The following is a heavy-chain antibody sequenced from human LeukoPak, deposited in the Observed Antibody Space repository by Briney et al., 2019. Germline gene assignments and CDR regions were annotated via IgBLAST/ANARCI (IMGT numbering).Heavy chain of an antibody. D-gene: IGHD1-26*01. CDR1: GFTFDDYT. Sequence: GGSLRLSCAASGFTFDDYTMHWVRQAPGKGLEWVSLISWDGGSTYYADSVKGRFTISRDNSKNSLYLQMNSLRTEDTALYYCAKDGGSWELHWGNNYFDYWGQGTLVTVSS. V-gene: IGHV3-43*01. CDR2: ISWDGGST. CDR3: AKDGGSWELHWGNNYFDY. J-gene: IGHJ4*02.